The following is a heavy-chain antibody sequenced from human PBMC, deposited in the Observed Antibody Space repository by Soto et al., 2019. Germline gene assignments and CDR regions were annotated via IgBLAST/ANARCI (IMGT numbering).Heavy chain of an antibody. V-gene: IGHV3-15*01. CDR1: GLTFTNAW. Sequence: EVQLVESGGGLVKPGGSLRLSCAASGLTFTNAWMRWVRQAPGKGLEWVGRIKSKTDGGSTDYAAPVKGRFTISRDDSKNTVYLQMNSLKTEDTAVYYCSTELRWEQNFDYWGQGALVTVSS. J-gene: IGHJ4*02. CDR3: STELRWEQNFDY. D-gene: IGHD1-26*01. CDR2: IKSKTDGGST.